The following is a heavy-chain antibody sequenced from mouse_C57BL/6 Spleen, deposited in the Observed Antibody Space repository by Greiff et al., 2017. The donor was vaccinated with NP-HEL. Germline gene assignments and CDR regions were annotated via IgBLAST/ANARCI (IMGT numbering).Heavy chain of an antibody. CDR2: IYPRSGNT. CDR1: GYTFTSYG. V-gene: IGHV1-81*01. CDR3: ARLRGPFAY. J-gene: IGHJ3*01. Sequence: VQLQQSGAELARPGASVKLSCKASGYTFTSYGISWVKQRTGQGLEWIGEIYPRSGNTYYNEKFKGKATLTADKSSSTAYMELRSLTSEDSAVYFCARLRGPFAYWGQGTLVTVSA.